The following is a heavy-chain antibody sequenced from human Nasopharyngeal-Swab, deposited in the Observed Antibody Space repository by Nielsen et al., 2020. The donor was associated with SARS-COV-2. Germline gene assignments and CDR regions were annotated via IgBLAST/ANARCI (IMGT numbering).Heavy chain of an antibody. CDR2: IKQDGSEK. V-gene: IGHV3-7*01. D-gene: IGHD2-2*01. CDR1: GFTFREYW. Sequence: GESLNIPCVASGFTFREYWMSWVRQAPAKGLEWVASIKQDGSEKNYVDTVKGRFTIARDNAKNSLFLQMDSLRTEDTAFYYCARVGGRTSPMGSWGQGTLVTVSS. CDR3: ARVGGRTSPMGS. J-gene: IGHJ4*02.